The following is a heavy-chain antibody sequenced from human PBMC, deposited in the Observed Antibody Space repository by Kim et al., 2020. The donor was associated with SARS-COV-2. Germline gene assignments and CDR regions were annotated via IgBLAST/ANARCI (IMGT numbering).Heavy chain of an antibody. Sequence: ADCVKGRFTKSRDNAKNELYLQMNSLGAGYTAVYYGAKDLGGSDHYYFDYWGQGTLVTVSS. CDR3: AKDLGGSDHYYFDY. J-gene: IGHJ4*02. V-gene: IGHV3-23*01. D-gene: IGHD1-26*01.